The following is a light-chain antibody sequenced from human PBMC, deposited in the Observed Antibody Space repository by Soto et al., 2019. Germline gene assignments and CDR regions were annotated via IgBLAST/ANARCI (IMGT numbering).Light chain of an antibody. Sequence: QPVLTQPRSVSGSPGHSVTISCTGTSSDVGGYNYVSWYQQHPGKAPKLMIYDVNKRPSGVPDRFSGSKSGKTASLTISGLQAEDEADYSCCSYAGSYGVVFGGGTKLTVL. CDR1: SSDVGGYNY. CDR3: CSYAGSYGVV. J-gene: IGLJ2*01. V-gene: IGLV2-11*01. CDR2: DVN.